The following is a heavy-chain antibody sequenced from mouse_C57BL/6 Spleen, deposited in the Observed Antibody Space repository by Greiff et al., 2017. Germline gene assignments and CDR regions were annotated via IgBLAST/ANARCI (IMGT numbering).Heavy chain of an antibody. Sequence: VQLQQSGPELVKPGASVKISCKASGYSFTGYYMNWVKQSPEKSLEWIGEINPSTGGTTYNQKFKAKATLTVDTSSSTAYMQLSSLTSEDAAVYYCASDYSNFDYWGQGTTLTVAS. CDR2: INPSTGGT. V-gene: IGHV1-42*01. CDR3: ASDYSNFDY. CDR1: GYSFTGYY. D-gene: IGHD2-5*01. J-gene: IGHJ2*01.